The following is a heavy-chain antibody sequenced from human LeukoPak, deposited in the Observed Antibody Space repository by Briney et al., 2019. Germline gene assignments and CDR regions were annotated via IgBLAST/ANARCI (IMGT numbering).Heavy chain of an antibody. D-gene: IGHD2-15*01. V-gene: IGHV1-69*04. CDR1: GGTFDSNA. CDR2: IIPILGTA. CDR3: ARGKGFVGHFDS. J-gene: IGHJ4*02. Sequence: GASVKVSCKASGGTFDSNAISWVRRAPGQGPEWMGRIIPILGTAEYAEKFQGRVTITADKSTTTAYMELSSLKSEDTALYFCARGKGFVGHFDSWGQGTLVTVSS.